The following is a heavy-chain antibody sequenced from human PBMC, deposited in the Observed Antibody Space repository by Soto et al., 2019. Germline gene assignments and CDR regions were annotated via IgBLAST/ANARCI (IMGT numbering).Heavy chain of an antibody. CDR2: IYYSGST. Sequence: PSETLSLTCTVSGGSISSSSYYWGWIRQPPGKGLEWIGSIYYSGSTYYNPSLKGRVTISVDTSKNQFSLKLSSVTAADTAVYYCASFPHLGYCSSTSCFYGMDVWGQGTTVTVSS. V-gene: IGHV4-39*01. J-gene: IGHJ6*02. D-gene: IGHD2-2*01. CDR3: ASFPHLGYCSSTSCFYGMDV. CDR1: GGSISSSSYY.